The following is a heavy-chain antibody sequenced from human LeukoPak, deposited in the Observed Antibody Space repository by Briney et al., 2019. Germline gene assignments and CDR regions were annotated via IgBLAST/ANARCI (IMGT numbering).Heavy chain of an antibody. J-gene: IGHJ6*03. D-gene: IGHD3-9*01. CDR2: ITSSSSYI. CDR3: ARDRRAYYDILAGYSTGNYMDV. CDR1: GFTFTSYN. Sequence: GGSLRLSCAASGFTFTSYNMNWVRQAPGKGLEWVSSITSSSSYIYYADSVKGRFTISRDNAKNSLYLQMNSLRAEDTAVYYCARDRRAYYDILAGYSTGNYMDVWGKGTTVTISS. V-gene: IGHV3-21*06.